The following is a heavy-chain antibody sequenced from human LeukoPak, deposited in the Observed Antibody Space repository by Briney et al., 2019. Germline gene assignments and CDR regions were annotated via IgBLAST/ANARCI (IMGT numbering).Heavy chain of an antibody. Sequence: GESLKISCKGSGYRFTTYWIAWVRQMPGKGLEWMGSIYPGDSDARYGPSFQGQVTISVDKSITTAFLQWTSLKASDTAIYFCARDDSSGYSSSFGYWGQGSPVTVSS. CDR2: IYPGDSDA. V-gene: IGHV5-51*01. CDR1: GYRFTTYW. CDR3: ARDDSSGYSSSFGY. J-gene: IGHJ4*02. D-gene: IGHD3-22*01.